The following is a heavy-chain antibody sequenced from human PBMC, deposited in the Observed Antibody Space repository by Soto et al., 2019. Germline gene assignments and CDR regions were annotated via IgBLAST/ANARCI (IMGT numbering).Heavy chain of an antibody. CDR2: ISSSSSYI. Sequence: PGGSLRLSCAASGFTFSSYSMNWVRQAPGKGLEWVSSISSSSSYIYYADSVKGRFTISRDNAKNSLYLQMNSLRAEDTAVYYCARHTIGEPAAIYWGQGTLVTVSS. J-gene: IGHJ4*02. CDR3: ARHTIGEPAAIY. D-gene: IGHD2-2*01. V-gene: IGHV3-21*01. CDR1: GFTFSSYS.